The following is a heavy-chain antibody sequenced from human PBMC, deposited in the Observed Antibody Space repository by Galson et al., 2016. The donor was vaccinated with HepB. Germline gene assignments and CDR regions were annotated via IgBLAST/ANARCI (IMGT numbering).Heavy chain of an antibody. Sequence: SLRLSCAASAFTFHNYAMNWVRQAPGKGLQWVSTISGSGSSTYYADAVKGRFTIPRDNSRNTLYLQMNSLRADDTAVYFCAREADRYGSGSEPFDSWGQGTLVTVAS. D-gene: IGHD3-10*01. CDR1: AFTFHNYA. CDR3: AREADRYGSGSEPFDS. J-gene: IGHJ4*02. CDR2: ISGSGSST. V-gene: IGHV3-23*01.